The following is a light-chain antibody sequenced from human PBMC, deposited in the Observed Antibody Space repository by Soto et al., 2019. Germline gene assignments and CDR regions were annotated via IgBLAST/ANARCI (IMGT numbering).Light chain of an antibody. V-gene: IGKV2-28*01. CDR2: LSS. CDR3: MQALQTPIT. CDR1: QSLLHSDGYNY. Sequence: DIVMTQSPLSLPVTPGEPASISCRSSQSLLHSDGYNYLDWYLQKPGQSPQLVIYLSSTRASGVPDRFSGSESGTDFTLKISRVEAEDVGVYYCMQALQTPITFGQGTRLDMK. J-gene: IGKJ5*01.